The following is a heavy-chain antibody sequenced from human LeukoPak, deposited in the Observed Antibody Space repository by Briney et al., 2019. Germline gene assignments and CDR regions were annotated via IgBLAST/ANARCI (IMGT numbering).Heavy chain of an antibody. D-gene: IGHD3-9*01. CDR3: ATTISPSNYYFDY. CDR1: GGSISSYY. J-gene: IGHJ4*02. V-gene: IGHV4-4*07. Sequence: SSETLSLTCTVSGGSISSYYWSWIRQPAGKGLEWIGRFYTSGSTNYNPSLKSRVTMLVDTSKNQFSLKLSSMTAADTAVYYCATTISPSNYYFDYWGQGTLVTVSS. CDR2: FYTSGST.